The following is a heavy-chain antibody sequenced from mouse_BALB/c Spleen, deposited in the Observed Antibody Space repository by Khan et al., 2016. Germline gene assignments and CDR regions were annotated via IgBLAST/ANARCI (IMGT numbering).Heavy chain of an antibody. D-gene: IGHD1-1*01. V-gene: IGHV1S41*01. J-gene: IGHJ4*01. Sequence: DLVKPGASVKLSCKASGYTFTSYWINWRKQRPGQGLEWIGRNAPGSGSTYYNEMFKGKATLTVDTSSSTAYIHLSSLSSEDSAVYFCAREGTVPLMDYWGQGTSVTVSS. CDR3: AREGTVPLMDY. CDR1: GYTFTSYW. CDR2: NAPGSGST.